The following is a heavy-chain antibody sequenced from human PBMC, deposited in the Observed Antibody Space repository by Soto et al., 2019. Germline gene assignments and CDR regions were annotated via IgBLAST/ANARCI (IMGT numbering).Heavy chain of an antibody. CDR1: GYSISSGYY. V-gene: IGHV4-38-2*01. CDR3: ARARIVVAGTIVDY. Sequence: SETLSLTCAVSGYSISSGYYCGWIRQPPGKGLEWIGSIYHSGNTYYNPSLKSRVTISVDTSKNHFSLKLSSVAAADTAVYYCARARIVVAGTIVDYWGQGTLVTVSS. CDR2: IYHSGNT. J-gene: IGHJ4*02. D-gene: IGHD6-19*01.